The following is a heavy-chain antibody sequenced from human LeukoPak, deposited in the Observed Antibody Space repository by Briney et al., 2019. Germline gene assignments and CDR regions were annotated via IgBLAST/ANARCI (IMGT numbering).Heavy chain of an antibody. CDR3: ARDSDILTGYSFGHDAFDI. D-gene: IGHD3-9*01. CDR1: GFTFSSYW. Sequence: SGGSLRLSCAASGFTFSSYWMSWVRQAPGKGLEWVANIEQDGSEKYYVDSVKGRFTISRDNAKNSLYLQMNSLRAEDTAVYYCARDSDILTGYSFGHDAFDIWGQGTMVTVSS. J-gene: IGHJ3*02. V-gene: IGHV3-7*01. CDR2: IEQDGSEK.